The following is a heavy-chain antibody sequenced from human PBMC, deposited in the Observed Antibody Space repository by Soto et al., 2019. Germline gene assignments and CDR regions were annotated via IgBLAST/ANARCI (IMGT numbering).Heavy chain of an antibody. V-gene: IGHV3-11*01. CDR1: GFTFSDYY. D-gene: IGHD5-18*01. CDR2: ISSRGSTI. Sequence: QVQLVESGGGLVKPGGSLRLSCAASGFTFSDYYMSWIRQAPGKGLEWVSYISSRGSTIYYADSVKGRFTISRDNAKKSLYLQMNSLRAEDTAVYYCARDFVDTAMVNVYTYVDYYAMDVWGQGTTVTVS. CDR3: ARDFVDTAMVNVYTYVDYYAMDV. J-gene: IGHJ6*02.